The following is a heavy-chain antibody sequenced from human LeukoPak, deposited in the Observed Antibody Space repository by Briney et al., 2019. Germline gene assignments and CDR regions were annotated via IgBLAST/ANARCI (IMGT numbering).Heavy chain of an antibody. V-gene: IGHV4-39*01. J-gene: IGHJ4*02. Sequence: SETLSLTCTVSGGSISSSSYYCGWIRQPPGKGLEWIGSIYYSGSTYYNPSLKSRVTISVDTSKNQFSLKLSSVTAADTAVYYCARLGGSIVGATVDYWGQGTLVTVSS. CDR2: IYYSGST. CDR1: GGSISSSSYY. D-gene: IGHD1-26*01. CDR3: ARLGGSIVGATVDY.